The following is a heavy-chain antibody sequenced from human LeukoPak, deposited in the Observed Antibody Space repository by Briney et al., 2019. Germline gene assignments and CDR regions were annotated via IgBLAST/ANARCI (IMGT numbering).Heavy chain of an antibody. CDR3: ARRARKEVDRGFAY. V-gene: IGHV4-38-2*01. CDR2: IYHSGST. D-gene: IGHD3-22*01. CDR1: GYSISSGYY. J-gene: IGHJ4*02. Sequence: PSETLSLTCAVSGYSISSGYYWGWIRQPPGKGLEWIGSIYHSGSTYYNPSLKSRVTISVDTSKNQFSLKLSSVTAADTAVYYCARRARKEVDRGFAYGGQGTLVTVSS.